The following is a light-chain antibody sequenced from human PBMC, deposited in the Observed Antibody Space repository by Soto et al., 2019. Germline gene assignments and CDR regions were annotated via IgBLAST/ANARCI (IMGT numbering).Light chain of an antibody. Sequence: QSVLTQPPSVSGAPGQRVTISCTGSSSNIGAGYDVHWYQQLPGTAPKLLIYGNSNRTSGVPDQFSGSKSGTSASLAITGLQAEDEADYYCQSYDSSLSGWVFGGGTKLTVL. CDR1: SSNIGAGYD. V-gene: IGLV1-40*01. CDR3: QSYDSSLSGWV. CDR2: GNS. J-gene: IGLJ3*02.